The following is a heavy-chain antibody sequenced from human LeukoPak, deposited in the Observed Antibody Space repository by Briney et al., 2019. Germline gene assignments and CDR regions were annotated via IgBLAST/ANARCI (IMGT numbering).Heavy chain of an antibody. D-gene: IGHD1-26*01. CDR1: GGSFSGYY. CDR3: ARGRSLGCMDV. J-gene: IGHJ6*04. V-gene: IGHV4-34*01. CDR2: INHSGST. Sequence: PSETLSLTCAVYGGSFSGYYWSWIRQLPGKGLEWIGEINHSGSTNYNPSLKSRVTISVDRSKNQFSLKLSSVTAADTAVYYCARGRSLGCMDVWGKGTTVTVSS.